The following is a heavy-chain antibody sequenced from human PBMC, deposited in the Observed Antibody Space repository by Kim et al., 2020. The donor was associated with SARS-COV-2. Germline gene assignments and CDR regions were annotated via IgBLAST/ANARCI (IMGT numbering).Heavy chain of an antibody. CDR2: ISWNGDSI. CDR3: AREGYYDDSGYYVHDFHF. V-gene: IGHV3-20*01. CDR1: GFTFNEYG. Sequence: GGSLRLSCEASGFTFNEYGMSWVRQGPGKGLEWVSSISWNGDSIGYAGSVKGRFTTSRDNDKNSLYLDINSLRAEDTALYHCAREGYYDDSGYYVHDFHFWGQGTLVTVSS. D-gene: IGHD3-22*01. J-gene: IGHJ4*02.